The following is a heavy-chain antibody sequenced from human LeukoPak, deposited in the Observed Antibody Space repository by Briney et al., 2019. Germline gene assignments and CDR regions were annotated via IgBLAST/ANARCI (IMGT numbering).Heavy chain of an antibody. Sequence: ASETLSLTCTVSGDSISSGDYYWRWIRQPPGKGLEWIGYIYYSGSTYYNPSLKSRVTISVDTSKNQFSLKLNSVTAADTAVYYCARYSSSSGRDWFDPWGQGTLVTVSS. D-gene: IGHD6-6*01. J-gene: IGHJ5*02. CDR2: IYYSGST. CDR3: ARYSSSSGRDWFDP. V-gene: IGHV4-30-4*08. CDR1: GDSISSGDYY.